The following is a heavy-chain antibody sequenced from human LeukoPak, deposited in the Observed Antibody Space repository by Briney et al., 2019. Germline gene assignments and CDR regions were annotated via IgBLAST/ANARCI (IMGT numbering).Heavy chain of an antibody. Sequence: ASVKVSCKASGYTFTGYYMHWVRQAPGQGLEWMGWINPNSGGTNYAQKFQGRVTMTRDTSISTAYMELSRLRSDDTAVYYCARAPLQAYCGGDCYKDAFDIWGQGTMITVSS. CDR1: GYTFTGYY. CDR2: INPNSGGT. D-gene: IGHD2-21*01. J-gene: IGHJ3*02. CDR3: ARAPLQAYCGGDCYKDAFDI. V-gene: IGHV1-2*02.